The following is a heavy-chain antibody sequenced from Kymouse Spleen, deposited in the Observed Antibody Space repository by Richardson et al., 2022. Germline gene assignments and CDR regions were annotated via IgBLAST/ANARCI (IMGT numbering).Heavy chain of an antibody. CDR1: GGSFSGYY. D-gene: IGHD4-11,IGHD4-11*01. CDR3: ASSNPKGTYYYYYGMDV. Sequence: QVQLQQWGAGLLKPSETLSLTCAVYGGSFSGYYWSWIRQPPGKGLEWIGEINHSGSTNYNPSLKSRVTISVDTSKNQFSLKLSSVTAADTAVYYCASSNPKGTYYYYYGMDVWGQGTTVTVSS. J-gene: IGHJ6*02. V-gene: IGHV4-34*01. CDR2: INHSGST.